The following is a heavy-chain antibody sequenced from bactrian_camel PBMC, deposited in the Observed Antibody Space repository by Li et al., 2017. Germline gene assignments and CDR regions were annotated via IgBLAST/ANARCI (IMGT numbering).Heavy chain of an antibody. CDR3: AAGQGVGWCLDVIRVGAEADFDY. CDR2: LWIGGATT. Sequence: DVQLVESGGGSVQAGVSLTLSCAAGRYTYKRNCMGWFRQRPGKDREGLAVLWIGGATTTYADSVKGRFTISRDNAKNTLYLQMNSLKPEDTATYYCAAGQGVGWCLDVIRVGAEADFDYWGHGTQVTVS. CDR1: RYTYKRNC. D-gene: IGHD5*01. V-gene: IGHV3S42*01. J-gene: IGHJ6*01.